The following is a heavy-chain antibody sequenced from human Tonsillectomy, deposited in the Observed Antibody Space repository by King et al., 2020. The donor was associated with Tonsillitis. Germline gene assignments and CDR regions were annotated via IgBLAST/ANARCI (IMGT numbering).Heavy chain of an antibody. V-gene: IGHV3-21*01. CDR3: AWAYDTSGYFGVY. CDR1: GFSFSSYS. Sequence: QLVQSGGGLVKPGGSLRLSCAASGFSFSSYSMNWVRQVPGKGLEWVSSISSGSTYIFYADSVRGRFTISRDNAENSLYLQMNSLRAEDTAVYYCAWAYDTSGYFGVYWGQGTLVTVSS. J-gene: IGHJ4*02. D-gene: IGHD3-22*01. CDR2: ISSGSTYI.